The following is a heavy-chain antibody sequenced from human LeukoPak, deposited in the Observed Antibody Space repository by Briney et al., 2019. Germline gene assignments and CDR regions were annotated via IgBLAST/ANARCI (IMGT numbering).Heavy chain of an antibody. CDR2: IVPIFGTA. CDR3: ASGKSWFDP. V-gene: IGHV1-69*13. J-gene: IGHJ5*02. Sequence: SVKVSCKASGYTFTSYGISWVRQAPGQGLEWMGGIVPIFGTANYAQKFQGRVTITADESTSTAYMELSSLRSEDTAVYYCASGKSWFDPWGQGTLVTVSS. CDR1: GYTFTSYG.